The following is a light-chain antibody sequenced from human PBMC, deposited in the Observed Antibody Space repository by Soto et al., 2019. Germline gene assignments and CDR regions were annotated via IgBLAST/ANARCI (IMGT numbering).Light chain of an antibody. Sequence: EIVLTQSPGTLSLSPGERATLSCRASQSVSSSYLAWYQQKPGQAPRLLIYGASSRATGIPDRFSGSGSGKDFTLTISRLEREDFAVYYCQQYGSSLFTFGPGTKVDIK. V-gene: IGKV3-20*01. CDR1: QSVSSSY. J-gene: IGKJ3*01. CDR2: GAS. CDR3: QQYGSSLFT.